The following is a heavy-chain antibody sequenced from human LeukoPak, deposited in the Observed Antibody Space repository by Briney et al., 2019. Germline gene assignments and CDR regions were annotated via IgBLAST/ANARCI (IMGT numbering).Heavy chain of an antibody. J-gene: IGHJ4*01. V-gene: IGHV5-51*01. CDR1: GYTFTNQW. D-gene: IGHD2-15*01. Sequence: ESLKISCKGSGYTFTNQWIGWVRQIPGKGLELMGIIFPGDSDARYSPSFQGQVTISVDKSSTTTYLHWASLKASDTAVYYCARHSSIAATDPMDYWGQGTLITVSS. CDR2: IFPGDSDA. CDR3: ARHSSIAATDPMDY.